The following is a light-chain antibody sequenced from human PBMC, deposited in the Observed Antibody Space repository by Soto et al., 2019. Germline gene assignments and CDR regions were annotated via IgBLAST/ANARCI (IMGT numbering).Light chain of an antibody. CDR3: SSYTTNNTPV. CDR2: DVS. V-gene: IGLV2-14*01. Sequence: QPASVSGSPGQSITISCTGTSSDVGLYNYVSWYQQHPGKAPKLMIYDVSNRPSGVSNRFSGSKSGNTASLTISGLQAEDEAEYYCSSYTTNNTPVFGTGTKLTVL. CDR1: SSDVGLYNY. J-gene: IGLJ1*01.